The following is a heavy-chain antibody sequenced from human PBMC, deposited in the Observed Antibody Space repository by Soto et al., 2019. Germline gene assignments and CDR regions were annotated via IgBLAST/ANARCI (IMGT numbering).Heavy chain of an antibody. CDR3: ARGGGVGVAGSAAFDM. D-gene: IGHD3-3*01. V-gene: IGHV1-2*02. CDR1: GYPVTAYY. Sequence: QLHLVQSGAVVKKPGASVTVSCSASGYPVTAYYMHWVRQAPGRGLEWMGGINPATGAAKYTQTFRGRVTLTRDPSTSKVFMELSGLTFEDPAVFYCARGGGVGVAGSAAFDMWGQGTLVTVSS. J-gene: IGHJ3*02. CDR2: INPATGAA.